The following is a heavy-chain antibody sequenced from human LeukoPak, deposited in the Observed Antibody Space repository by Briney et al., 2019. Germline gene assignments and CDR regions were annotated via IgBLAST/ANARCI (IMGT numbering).Heavy chain of an antibody. D-gene: IGHD3-22*01. J-gene: IGHJ3*02. CDR2: IYTSGST. Sequence: SETLSLTCTVSGGSISSYYWSWIRQPAGQGLEWIGRIYTSGSTNYNPSLKSRVTMSVDTSKNQFSLKLSSVTAADTAVYYCAHYYDSRGVGAFDIWGQGTMVTVSS. CDR3: AHYYDSRGVGAFDI. V-gene: IGHV4-4*07. CDR1: GGSISSYY.